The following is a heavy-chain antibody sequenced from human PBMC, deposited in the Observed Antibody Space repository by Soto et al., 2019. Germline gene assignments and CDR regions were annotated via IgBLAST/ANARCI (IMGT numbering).Heavy chain of an antibody. J-gene: IGHJ6*02. CDR2: ITGGGGGS. CDR1: GFTFSSYA. CDR3: AKGRTYSSGWYDGMDV. D-gene: IGHD6-19*01. Sequence: GGSLRLSCAASGFTFSSYAMSWVRQAPGKGLEWVSGITGGGGGSYYADSVKGRFTISRDNSKNTLYLQMNSLRAEDTAVYYFAKGRTYSSGWYDGMDVWGQGITVTVSS. V-gene: IGHV3-23*01.